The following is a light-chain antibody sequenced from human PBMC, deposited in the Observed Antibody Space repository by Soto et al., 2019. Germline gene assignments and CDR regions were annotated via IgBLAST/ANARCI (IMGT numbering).Light chain of an antibody. CDR3: AAWDDSLSGVV. CDR1: SSNIGSNY. V-gene: IGLV1-47*02. Sequence: QSVLTQSPSASGTPGQRVTISCSGSSSNIGSNYVYWYQQLPGTAPKLLIYSNNQRPSGVPDRFSGSKSGTSVSLAISGLRSEDEADYYCAAWDDSLSGVVFGGGTQLTVL. J-gene: IGLJ2*01. CDR2: SNN.